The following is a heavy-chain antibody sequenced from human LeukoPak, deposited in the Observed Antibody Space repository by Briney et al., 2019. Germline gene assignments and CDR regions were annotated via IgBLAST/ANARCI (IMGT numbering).Heavy chain of an antibody. D-gene: IGHD3-22*01. Sequence: ASVKISCKASGYTFTGYVPHWVRQAPGQGLEWMGWINPNSGGANYAHKSQGRVTITRDTSISTAYMELLSLRSDDTAVYYCAKDQGNHYDSSGYWLGAFDIWGQGTVVSVFS. J-gene: IGHJ3*02. CDR1: GYTFTGYV. CDR2: INPNSGGA. V-gene: IGHV1-2*07. CDR3: AKDQGNHYDSSGYWLGAFDI.